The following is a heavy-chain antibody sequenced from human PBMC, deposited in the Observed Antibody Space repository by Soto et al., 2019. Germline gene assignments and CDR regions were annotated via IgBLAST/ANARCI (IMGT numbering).Heavy chain of an antibody. Sequence: QLQLQESGPGLVKPSETLSLTCTVSGGSISSSSYYWGWIRQPPGTGLEWIGSIYFSGSTYANPSLKRRVTIAVDTAKNQFSLQQSSVTAADTAVYYGARHDRIVVVQAANMGYWGQGTLVTVSS. CDR2: IYFSGST. CDR1: GGSISSSSYY. CDR3: ARHDRIVVVQAANMGY. D-gene: IGHD2-2*01. J-gene: IGHJ4*02. V-gene: IGHV4-39*01.